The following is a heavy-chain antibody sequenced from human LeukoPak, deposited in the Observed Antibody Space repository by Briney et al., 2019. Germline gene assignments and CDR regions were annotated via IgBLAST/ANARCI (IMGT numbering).Heavy chain of an antibody. CDR2: IYNSGNT. Sequence: PSETLSLTCTVSGGSIGTYYWNWVRQPPGKGLEWIGYIYNSGNTDYNPSLKSRVTILVDTYRNQFSLKLSSVTAADTAVYYCARSDYVDAFDIWGQGTMVTVSS. CDR3: ARSDYVDAFDI. D-gene: IGHD4-17*01. V-gene: IGHV4-59*01. CDR1: GGSIGTYY. J-gene: IGHJ3*02.